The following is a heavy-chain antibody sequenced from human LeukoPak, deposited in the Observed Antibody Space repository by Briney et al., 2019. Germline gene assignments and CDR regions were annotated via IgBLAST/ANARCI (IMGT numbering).Heavy chain of an antibody. Sequence: RSLRLSCAASGFTFDDYAMHWVRQAPGKGLEWVSGISWNSGSIGYADSVKGRFTISRDNAKNSLYLQMNSLRAEDMALYYCAKGYDGMPASPFDHWGQGTLVTVSS. J-gene: IGHJ4*02. V-gene: IGHV3-9*03. CDR1: GFTFDDYA. CDR3: AKGYDGMPASPFDH. CDR2: ISWNSGSI. D-gene: IGHD1-1*01.